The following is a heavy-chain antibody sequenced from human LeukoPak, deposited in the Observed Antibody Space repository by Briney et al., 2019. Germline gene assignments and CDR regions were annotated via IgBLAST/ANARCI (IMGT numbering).Heavy chain of an antibody. Sequence: PSETLSLTCTVSGGSIGTYYWSWIRQPAGKGLEWIGSIYYSGSTYYNPSLKSRVTISVDTSKNQFSLKLSSVTAADTAVYYCARQGAGIAVAASPFDYWGQGTLVTVSS. D-gene: IGHD6-19*01. V-gene: IGHV4-59*05. J-gene: IGHJ4*02. CDR1: GGSIGTYY. CDR3: ARQGAGIAVAASPFDY. CDR2: IYYSGST.